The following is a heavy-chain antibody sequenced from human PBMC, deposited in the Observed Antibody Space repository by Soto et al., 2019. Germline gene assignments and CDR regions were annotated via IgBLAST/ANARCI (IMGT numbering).Heavy chain of an antibody. CDR2: INAGNGNT. CDR3: ARSLRSPGGMDV. J-gene: IGHJ6*02. D-gene: IGHD3-10*01. CDR1: GYTFTSYA. V-gene: IGHV1-3*01. Sequence: QVQLVQSGAEVKKPGASVKVSCKASGYTFTSYAMHWVRQAPGQRLEWIGWINAGNGNTKYSQKFQGRVTITRDTSASTAYMELSSLRSEDTAVYYCARSLRSPGGMDVWGQGTTVTVSS.